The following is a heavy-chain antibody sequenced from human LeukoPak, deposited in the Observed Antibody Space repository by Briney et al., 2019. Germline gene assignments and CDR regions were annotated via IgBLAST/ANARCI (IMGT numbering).Heavy chain of an antibody. V-gene: IGHV3-23*01. J-gene: IGHJ4*02. CDR1: GFTFSSYA. CDR3: ARGIAVAGNLGTFDY. D-gene: IGHD6-19*01. Sequence: PGGSLRLSCAASGFTFSSYAMSWVRQAPGKGLEWVSAISGSGGSTYYADSVKGRFTISRDNSKNTLYLQMNSLRVEDTAVYYCARGIAVAGNLGTFDYWGQGTLVTVSS. CDR2: ISGSGGST.